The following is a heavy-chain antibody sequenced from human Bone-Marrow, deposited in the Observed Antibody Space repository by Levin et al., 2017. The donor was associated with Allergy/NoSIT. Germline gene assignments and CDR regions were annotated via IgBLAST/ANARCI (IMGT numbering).Heavy chain of an antibody. CDR1: GFTFSSYW. D-gene: IGHD6-19*01. CDR3: ARGTTGVAGSDF. Sequence: PGGSLRLSCAASGFTFSSYWMKWVRQAPGKGLEWVADIKQDGSETSYVDSVKGRFTISRDNAMNSLHLQMNSLRAEDTAVYYCARGTTGVAGSDFWGQGTLVTVSS. V-gene: IGHV3-7*01. J-gene: IGHJ4*02. CDR2: IKQDGSET.